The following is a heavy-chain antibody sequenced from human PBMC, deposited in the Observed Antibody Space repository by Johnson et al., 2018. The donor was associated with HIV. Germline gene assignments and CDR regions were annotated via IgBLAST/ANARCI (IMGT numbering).Heavy chain of an antibody. D-gene: IGHD3-22*01. CDR1: GFTFSSYA. CDR3: AKDTGAYYDTFLAFDI. Sequence: VQLVESGGGLVQPGGSLRLSCAASGFTFSSYAMSWVPQAPGKGLEWVSAISGSGGITYYADSVKGLFTISRDNSKNTLYLQMNSLRAEDTAVYYCAKDTGAYYDTFLAFDIWGQGTMVTVSS. J-gene: IGHJ3*02. V-gene: IGHV3-23*04. CDR2: ISGSGGIT.